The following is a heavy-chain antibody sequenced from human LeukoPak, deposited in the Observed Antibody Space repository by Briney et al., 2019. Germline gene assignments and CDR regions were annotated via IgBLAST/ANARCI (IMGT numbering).Heavy chain of an antibody. D-gene: IGHD3-22*01. CDR1: GYTFTSYG. CDR3: ARDGDDYYDSSGVVDY. Sequence: SVKVSCKASGYTFTSYGISWVRQAPGQGLEWMGWISAYNGNTNYAQKLQGRVTMTTDTSTSTAYMELRSLRSDDTAVYYCARDGDDYYDSSGVVDYWGQGTLVTVSS. CDR2: ISAYNGNT. V-gene: IGHV1-18*01. J-gene: IGHJ4*02.